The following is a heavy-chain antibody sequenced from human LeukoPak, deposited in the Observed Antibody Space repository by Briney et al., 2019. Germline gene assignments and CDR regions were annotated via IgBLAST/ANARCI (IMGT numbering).Heavy chain of an antibody. CDR1: GGSISSSSYY. Sequence: SETLSLTCTVSGGSISSSSYYWGWIRQPPGKGLEWIGSIYYSGSTYYNPSLKSRVTISVDTSKNQLSLKLSSVTAADTAVYYCASIAARRGYYFDYWGQGTLVTVSS. V-gene: IGHV4-39*01. J-gene: IGHJ4*02. D-gene: IGHD6-6*01. CDR3: ASIAARRGYYFDY. CDR2: IYYSGST.